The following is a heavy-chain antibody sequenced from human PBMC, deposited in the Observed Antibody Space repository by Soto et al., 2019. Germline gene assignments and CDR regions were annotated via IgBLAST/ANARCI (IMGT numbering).Heavy chain of an antibody. J-gene: IGHJ5*02. V-gene: IGHV4-39*01. D-gene: IGHD3-10*01. CDR3: ARHSYYYGSTYGCWLDP. CDR1: GDSISSSSYY. Sequence: PSETLSLTCTVSGDSISSSSYYWGWIRQPPGKGLERIGSIFSSGGTNSNPPLKCRSTSSVDTSNIQFSLKLRSVTAADTAIYYCARHSYYYGSTYGCWLDPWGQGTRVTVSS. CDR2: IFSSGGT.